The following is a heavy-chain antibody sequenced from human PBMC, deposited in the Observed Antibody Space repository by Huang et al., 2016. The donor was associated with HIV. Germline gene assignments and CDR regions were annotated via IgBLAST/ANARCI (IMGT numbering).Heavy chain of an antibody. CDR1: GGSVSSTKYY. D-gene: IGHD3-10*01. V-gene: IGHV4-39*01. CDR3: ARPPGSGILGGWFDP. J-gene: IGHJ5*02. Sequence: QLQLQESGPGLVKPSETLSLTCTVSGGSVSSTKYYWGWIRQPPGKGLEWIGTIYYTWSTYYNPSRKGRVTISGDTSKNQFYLKVTSVTAADTALYYCARPPGSGILGGWFDPWGQGALVTVSS. CDR2: IYYTWST.